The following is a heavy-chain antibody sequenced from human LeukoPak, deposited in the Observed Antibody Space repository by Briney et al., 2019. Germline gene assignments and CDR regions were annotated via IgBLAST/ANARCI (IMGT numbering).Heavy chain of an antibody. J-gene: IGHJ5*02. CDR3: ARPPAGMWRWLDP. CDR2: INPNSGAT. Sequence: ASVKVSCKAPSYTFTDYYMHWVRQAPGQGLEWMGWINPNSGATKYAQKFQGRVTLTRDTSISTVYMELSRLTSDDTAIYYCARPPAGMWRWLDPWGQGTLVTVSS. CDR1: SYTFTDYY. V-gene: IGHV1-2*02. D-gene: IGHD2-2*01.